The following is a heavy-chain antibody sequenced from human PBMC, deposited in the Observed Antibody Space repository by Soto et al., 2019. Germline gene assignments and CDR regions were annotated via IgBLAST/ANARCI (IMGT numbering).Heavy chain of an antibody. CDR1: GSSFNSSAVS. D-gene: IGHD2-21*02. CDR3: ALIPLVDDFGLVSYFYGMDV. J-gene: IGHJ6*02. V-gene: IGHV2-70*01. Sequence: SGPTLVNPTQTLTLTCTFSGSSFNSSAVSVSWIRQPPGKALEWLALIAWDDDKFYNTSLRSRLTISKDTSKNRVVLTLTNVDPVDTAIYYCALIPLVDDFGLVSYFYGMDVWGQGTTVTVSS. CDR2: IAWDDDK.